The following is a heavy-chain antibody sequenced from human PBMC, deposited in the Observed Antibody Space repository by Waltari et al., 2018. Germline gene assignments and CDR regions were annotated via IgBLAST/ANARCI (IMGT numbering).Heavy chain of an antibody. CDR2: IYYSGST. D-gene: IGHD4-4*01. V-gene: IGHV4-39*01. CDR1: GGSISSSSYY. Sequence: QLQLQESGPGLVKPSETLSLTCTVSGGSISSSSYYWGWIRQPPGKGLEWIGSIYYSGSTYYNPSLKSRVTISVDTSKNQFSLKLSSVTAADTAVYYCARRPAVTTRYYYGMDVWGQGTTVTVSS. CDR3: ARRPAVTTRYYYGMDV. J-gene: IGHJ6*02.